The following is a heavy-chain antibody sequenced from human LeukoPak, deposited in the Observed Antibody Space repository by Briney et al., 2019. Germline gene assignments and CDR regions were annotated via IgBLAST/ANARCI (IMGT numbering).Heavy chain of an antibody. J-gene: IGHJ5*02. CDR3: ARGGCTNGVCYDNWFDP. D-gene: IGHD2-8*01. CDR2: IYYSGST. Sequence: SETLSLPCTVSGGSISSYYWSWIRQPPGKGLEWIGDIYYSGSTNYNPSLKSRVTISVDTSKNQFSLKLSSVTAADTAVYYCARGGCTNGVCYDNWFDPWGQGTLVTVSS. CDR1: GGSISSYY. V-gene: IGHV4-59*01.